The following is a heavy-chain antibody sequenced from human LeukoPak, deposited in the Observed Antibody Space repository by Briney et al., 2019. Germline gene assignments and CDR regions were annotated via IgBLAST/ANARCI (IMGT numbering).Heavy chain of an antibody. CDR3: AKDTPNDYGGNGDAFDI. Sequence: PGGSLRLSCAASGFTFSSYGMHWVRQAPGKGLEWVAFIRYDGSNKYYADSVKGRFTISRDNSKNTLYLQMNSLRAEDTAVYYCAKDTPNDYGGNGDAFDIWGQGTMVTVSS. CDR1: GFTFSSYG. CDR2: IRYDGSNK. V-gene: IGHV3-30*02. J-gene: IGHJ3*02. D-gene: IGHD4-23*01.